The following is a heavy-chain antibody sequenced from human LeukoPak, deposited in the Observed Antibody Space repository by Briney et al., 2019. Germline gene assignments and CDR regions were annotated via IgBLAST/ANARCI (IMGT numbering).Heavy chain of an antibody. V-gene: IGHV4-34*01. CDR1: GGSFSGYY. CDR2: INHSGST. J-gene: IGHJ6*04. Sequence: SETLSLTCAVYGGSFSGYYWSRIRQPPGKGLEWIGEINHSGSTNYNPSLKSRVTISVDTSKNQFSLKLSSVTAADTAVYYCARGGGGYGSGTPHYYYGMDVWGKGTTVTVSS. CDR3: ARGGGGYGSGTPHYYYGMDV. D-gene: IGHD3-10*01.